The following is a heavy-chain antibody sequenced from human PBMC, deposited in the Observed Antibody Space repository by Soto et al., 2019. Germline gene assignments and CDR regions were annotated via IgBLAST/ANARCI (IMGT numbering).Heavy chain of an antibody. Sequence: EVQLVESGGGLVKPGGSLRVSCAASGFTFSSYSMSWVRQAPGKGLEWVSSISSSSSYIYYADSVKGRFTISRDNAKNSLYLQMNSLRGEGTALYYCAGVGIAATGLYFFDYWGQGTLVTVSS. CDR2: ISSSSSYI. CDR1: GFTFSSYS. V-gene: IGHV3-21*01. D-gene: IGHD6-13*01. CDR3: AGVGIAATGLYFFDY. J-gene: IGHJ4*02.